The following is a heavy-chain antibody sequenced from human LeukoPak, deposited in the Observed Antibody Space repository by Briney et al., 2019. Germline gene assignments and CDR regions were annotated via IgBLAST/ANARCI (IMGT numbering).Heavy chain of an antibody. V-gene: IGHV1-2*02. Sequence: PVASVKVSCKASGYTFTGYYMHWVRQAPGQGLEWMGWIDPNSGGTNYAQKFQGRVTMTRDTSISTAYMELSRLRSDDTAVYYCARDHLDTATQFDYWGQGTLVTVSS. J-gene: IGHJ4*02. CDR1: GYTFTGYY. CDR2: IDPNSGGT. CDR3: ARDHLDTATQFDY. D-gene: IGHD5-18*01.